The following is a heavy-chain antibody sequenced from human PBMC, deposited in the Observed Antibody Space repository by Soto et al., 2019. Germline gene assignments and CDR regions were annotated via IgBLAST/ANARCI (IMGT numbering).Heavy chain of an antibody. Sequence: QLRLQESGPGLLKPSETLSLTCSVSGASTSSTFHYWGWIRQPPGKGLEWLGSLSHSGNTHYNPSLKSRLFISADNSKSQFSLTLTTVTPADTAVYFCARHMDYNILTGYFDWGQGTLVTVSS. V-gene: IGHV4-39*01. CDR1: GASTSSTFHY. CDR2: LSHSGNT. CDR3: ARHMDYNILTGYFD. D-gene: IGHD3-9*01. J-gene: IGHJ4*02.